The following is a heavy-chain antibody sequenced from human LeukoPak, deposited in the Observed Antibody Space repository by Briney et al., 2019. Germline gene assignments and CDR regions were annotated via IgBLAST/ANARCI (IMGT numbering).Heavy chain of an antibody. Sequence: GGSLRLSCAASGFTFTSYTMNWVRQAPGKGLEWVASIGTTSTFIHYADSVEGRFTISRDNAKNSLFLQMNSLRAEDTAVYYCAKAHPGFDYWGQGTLVTVSS. CDR1: GFTFTSYT. J-gene: IGHJ4*02. CDR2: IGTTSTFI. CDR3: AKAHPGFDY. V-gene: IGHV3-21*01.